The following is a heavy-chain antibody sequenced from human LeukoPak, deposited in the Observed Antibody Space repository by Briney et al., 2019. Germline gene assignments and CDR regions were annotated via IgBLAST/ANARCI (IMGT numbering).Heavy chain of an antibody. D-gene: IGHD6-19*01. CDR1: GGSISRYY. J-gene: IGHJ6*02. V-gene: IGHV4-4*07. CDR3: ATVVAGTDYYYGMDV. Sequence: PSETLSLTCIVSGGSISRYYWSWIRQPAGKGLDWIGLIYSSGITNYNPSLKSRVTMSVDTSKNQFSLTLSSVTAADTAVYYCATVVAGTDYYYGMDVWGQGTTVTVSS. CDR2: IYSSGIT.